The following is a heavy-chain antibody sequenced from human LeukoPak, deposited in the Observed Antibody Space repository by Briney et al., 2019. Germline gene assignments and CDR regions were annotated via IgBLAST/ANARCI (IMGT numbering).Heavy chain of an antibody. V-gene: IGHV1-3*01. J-gene: IGHJ4*02. CDR3: ARDGYGPGSYYKPFDY. CDR1: GYTFTSYA. Sequence: ASVKVSCKASGYTFTSYAMHWVRQAPGQRLEWMGWINAGNGNTKYSQKFQGRVTITRDTSASTAYMELSSLRSEDTAVYYCARDGYGPGSYYKPFDYWGQGTLVTVSS. D-gene: IGHD3-10*01. CDR2: INAGNGNT.